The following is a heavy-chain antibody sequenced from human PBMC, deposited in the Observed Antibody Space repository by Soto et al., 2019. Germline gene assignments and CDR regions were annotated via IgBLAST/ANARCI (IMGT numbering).Heavy chain of an antibody. CDR1: GGTFSSYA. CDR3: ARAAPYYDILTGLDFDY. V-gene: IGHV1-69*13. D-gene: IGHD3-9*01. J-gene: IGHJ4*02. CDR2: IIPIFGTA. Sequence: SVKVSCKASGGTFSSYAISWVRQAPGQGLEWMGGIIPIFGTANYAQKFQGRVTITADESTSTAYMELSSLRSEDTAVYYCARAAPYYDILTGLDFDYWGQGTLVTVSS.